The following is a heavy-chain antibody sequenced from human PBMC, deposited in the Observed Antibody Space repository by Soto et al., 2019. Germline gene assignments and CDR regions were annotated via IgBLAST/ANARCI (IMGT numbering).Heavy chain of an antibody. Sequence: PGGSLRLSCVASGFTFSTYAMLWVRQAPGKGLEWVALISYDGSDIDYADSVMGRFTISRDNSKSTLFVQMNSLRAADTAVYYCARPVAAFYYYGMDVWGQGTTVTVSS. CDR1: GFTFSTYA. J-gene: IGHJ6*02. CDR2: ISYDGSDI. CDR3: ARPVAAFYYYGMDV. V-gene: IGHV3-30*04. D-gene: IGHD6-25*01.